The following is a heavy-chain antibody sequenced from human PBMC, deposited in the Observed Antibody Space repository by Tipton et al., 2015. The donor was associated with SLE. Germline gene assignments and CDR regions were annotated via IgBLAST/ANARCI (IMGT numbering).Heavy chain of an antibody. CDR2: IYSGGIST. CDR3: ATSDPPEPN. J-gene: IGHJ4*02. CDR1: GFIFKNYG. V-gene: IGHV3-23*03. Sequence: GSLRLSCAASGFIFKNYGMNWVRQSPGRGLEWVAYIYSGGISTLFADSVKGRFSISRDISKNILYLEMNSLRAEDTAVYFCATSDPPEPNWGQGTLVTVSS.